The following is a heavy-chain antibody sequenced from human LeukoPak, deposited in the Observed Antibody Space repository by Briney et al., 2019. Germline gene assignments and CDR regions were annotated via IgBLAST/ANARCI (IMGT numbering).Heavy chain of an antibody. D-gene: IGHD3-22*01. CDR1: GGSFSGYY. Sequence: SETLSLTCAVYGGSFSGYYWSWIRQSPGKGLEWIGDINHSGSTNYNPSLKSRVTISRDTSENQFSLKLSSVTAADTAVYYCARAAEAHFDTSGYYVYFDYWGQGTLVTVSS. V-gene: IGHV4-34*01. CDR2: INHSGST. J-gene: IGHJ4*02. CDR3: ARAAEAHFDTSGYYVYFDY.